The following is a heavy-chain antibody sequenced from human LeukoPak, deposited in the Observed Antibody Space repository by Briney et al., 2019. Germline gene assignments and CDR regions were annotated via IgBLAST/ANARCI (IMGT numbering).Heavy chain of an antibody. CDR3: ARDSPHSSGSNWFDP. V-gene: IGHV3-30*03. Sequence: GGSLRLSCAASGFTFSSYGMHWVRQAPGKGLEWVAVISFDGSNKYYADSVKGRFTISRDNSKNTLYLQMNSLRAEDTAVYYCARDSPHSSGSNWFDPWGQGTLVTVSS. CDR2: ISFDGSNK. CDR1: GFTFSSYG. D-gene: IGHD3-22*01. J-gene: IGHJ5*02.